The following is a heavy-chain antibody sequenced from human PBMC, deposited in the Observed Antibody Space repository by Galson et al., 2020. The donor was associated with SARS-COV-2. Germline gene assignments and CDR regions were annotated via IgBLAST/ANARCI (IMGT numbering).Heavy chain of an antibody. D-gene: IGHD4-17*01. CDR1: GGPISTTSSS. CDR3: ARRGGTVTTQHFEL. CDR2: IHHRGTT. J-gene: IGHJ2*01. V-gene: IGHV4-39*01. Sequence: SETLSLTRTVSGGPISTTSSSWGGIRQPPGKGLEWIGTIHHRGTTYYNPSLRSRVTISVDTSRNQFYLSLSSGTAADTAVYSCARRGGTVTTQHFELWGRGTLVTVSS.